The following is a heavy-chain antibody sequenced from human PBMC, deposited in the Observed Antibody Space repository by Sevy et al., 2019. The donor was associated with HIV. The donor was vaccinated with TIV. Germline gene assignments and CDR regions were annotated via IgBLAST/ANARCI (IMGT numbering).Heavy chain of an antibody. CDR1: GFTVSSTY. CDR3: AREFYGSGGTFDY. D-gene: IGHD3-10*01. Sequence: GESLKISCAASGFTVSSTYMSWVRQAPGKGLEWVSIIYSGGSTYYADSVKGRFTISRDNSKNTLYLQMNGLRAEDTAVYYCAREFYGSGGTFDYWGQGTLVTVSS. J-gene: IGHJ4*02. CDR2: IYSGGST. V-gene: IGHV3-53*01.